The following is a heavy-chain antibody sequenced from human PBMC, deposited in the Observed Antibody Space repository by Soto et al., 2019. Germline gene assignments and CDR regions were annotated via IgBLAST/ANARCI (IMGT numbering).Heavy chain of an antibody. CDR2: IYYSGST. CDR3: AREGPDGAGLAP. V-gene: IGHV4-30-4*01. Sequence: SETLSLTCTVSGGSISSGDYYWSWIRQPPGKGLEWIGYIYYSGSTYYNPSLKSRVTISVDTSKNQFSLKLSSVTAADTAVYYWAREGPDGAGLAPGGQETLVTVSS. CDR1: GGSISSGDYY. J-gene: IGHJ5*02.